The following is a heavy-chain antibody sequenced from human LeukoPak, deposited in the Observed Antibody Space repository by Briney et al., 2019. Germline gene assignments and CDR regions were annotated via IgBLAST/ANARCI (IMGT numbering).Heavy chain of an antibody. D-gene: IGHD2-2*01. CDR2: IYYSGST. CDR1: GGSISSYY. V-gene: IGHV4-39*01. J-gene: IGHJ4*02. CDR3: ARLRASIVVVPAAIVDY. Sequence: PSETLSLTCTVSGGSISSYYWGWIRQPPGKGLEWIGSIYYSGSTYYNPSLKSRVTISVDTSKNQFSLKLSSVTAADTAVYYCARLRASIVVVPAAIVDYWGQGTLVTVSS.